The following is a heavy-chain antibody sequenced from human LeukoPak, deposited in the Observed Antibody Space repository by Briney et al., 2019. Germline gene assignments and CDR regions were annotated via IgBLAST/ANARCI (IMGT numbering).Heavy chain of an antibody. CDR3: ARRVTLSDDAFDI. CDR1: GYSFTSYW. CDR2: IDPSDSCT. D-gene: IGHD3-16*02. Sequence: GESLKISCKGSGYSFTSYWISWVRQLPGKGLEWMGRIDPSDSCTNYSPSFQGHVTISADKSISTAYLQWSSLKASDTAMYYCARRVTLSDDAFDIWGQGTMATVSS. J-gene: IGHJ3*02. V-gene: IGHV5-10-1*01.